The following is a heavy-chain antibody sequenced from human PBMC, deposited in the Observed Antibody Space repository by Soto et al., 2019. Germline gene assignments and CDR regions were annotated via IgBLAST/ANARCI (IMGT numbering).Heavy chain of an antibody. CDR2: VYPDDSDT. J-gene: IGHJ6*02. CDR3: ARRVHSNSPGGVLDV. D-gene: IGHD2-2*01. Sequence: EVQLVQSGAEVKKPGESLKVSCKASGYSFNIYWIGWVRQLPGKGLEWMGVVYPDDSDTIYSPSFQGQVTISVDKSIRTAYLQWSSLKASDTARYYCARRVHSNSPGGVLDVWGQGTTVTVSS. CDR1: GYSFNIYW. V-gene: IGHV5-51*03.